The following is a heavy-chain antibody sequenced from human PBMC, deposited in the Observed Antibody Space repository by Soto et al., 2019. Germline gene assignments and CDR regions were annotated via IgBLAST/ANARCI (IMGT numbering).Heavy chain of an antibody. CDR3: SKYSGGPSIAAA. CDR1: GFSFSDIA. J-gene: IGHJ5*02. V-gene: IGHV3-73*02. Sequence: EVRLLEAGGGLVQPGGSLKLSCATSGFSFSDIAMHWVRQAAGKGLEWVGRIDRKTYNYATTYGASVKGRFTISRDDSRSMVYLQMNSLKTEDTAIYYCSKYSGGPSIAAALGQGTLVTVSS. D-gene: IGHD1-26*01. CDR2: IDRKTYNYAT.